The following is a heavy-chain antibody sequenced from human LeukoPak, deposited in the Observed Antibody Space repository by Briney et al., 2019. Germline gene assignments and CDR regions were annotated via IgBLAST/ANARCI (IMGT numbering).Heavy chain of an antibody. CDR1: GFTFSSYG. J-gene: IGHJ4*02. Sequence: PGGSLRLSCAASGFTFSSYGMHWVRQAPGKGLEWVAVISYDGSNKYYADSVKGRFTISRDNAKNTLYLQMNSLRADDTAVYYCAKDRATYYYDSSGYYPLRFRGQGTLVTVSS. V-gene: IGHV3-30*18. D-gene: IGHD3-22*01. CDR3: AKDRATYYYDSSGYYPLRF. CDR2: ISYDGSNK.